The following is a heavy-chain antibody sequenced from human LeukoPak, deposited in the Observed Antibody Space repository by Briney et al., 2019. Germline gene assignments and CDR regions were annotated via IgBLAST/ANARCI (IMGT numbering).Heavy chain of an antibody. D-gene: IGHD3-3*01. CDR3: ARGVNYDLWSGYYPIYFDY. Sequence: KTSETLSLTCTVSGYSISSGYYWGWIRQPPGKGLGWIGEMNHSGSTNYNPSLKSRVTISVDTSKNQFSLKLSSVTAADTAVYYCARGVNYDLWSGYYPIYFDYWGQGTLVTVSS. CDR2: MNHSGST. V-gene: IGHV4-38-2*02. J-gene: IGHJ4*02. CDR1: GYSISSGYY.